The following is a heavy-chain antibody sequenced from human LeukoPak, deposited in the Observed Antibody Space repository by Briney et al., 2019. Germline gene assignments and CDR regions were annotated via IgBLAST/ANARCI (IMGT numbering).Heavy chain of an antibody. Sequence: PGGSLRLSCAASGFSFSDYSMHWVRQPPGKGLEWVAVLWYDGSNKYYADSVKARFTISRDSSTKTMYLQMNNLSAEDTGLYFCARALYGDPYYFDYWGQGTLVTVSS. CDR3: ARALYGDPYYFDY. CDR1: GFSFSDYS. CDR2: LWYDGSNK. D-gene: IGHD4-17*01. J-gene: IGHJ4*02. V-gene: IGHV3-33*01.